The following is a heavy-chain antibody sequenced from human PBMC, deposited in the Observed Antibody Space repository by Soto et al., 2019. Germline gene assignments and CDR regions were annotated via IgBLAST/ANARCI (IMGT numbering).Heavy chain of an antibody. Sequence: PSETLSLTCTVSGGSVSSTSHYWTWIRQPPGKGLEYIGYVYDTESTNYNPSLKSRVTISIDTSKNHISLKLSSVTAADTAVYYCARAYCSGGSCYYLDHWGQGTLVTVSS. V-gene: IGHV4-61*03. D-gene: IGHD2-15*01. CDR2: VYDTEST. CDR1: GGSVSSTSHY. CDR3: ARAYCSGGSCYYLDH. J-gene: IGHJ4*02.